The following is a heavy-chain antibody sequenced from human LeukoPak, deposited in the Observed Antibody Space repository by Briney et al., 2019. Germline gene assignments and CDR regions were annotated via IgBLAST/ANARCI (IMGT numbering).Heavy chain of an antibody. V-gene: IGHV3-48*02. CDR3: ARGSGTYQIFDY. CDR2: ISSSSSTI. J-gene: IGHJ4*02. CDR1: GFTFSGYI. D-gene: IGHD1-26*01. Sequence: GSLRLSCAASGFTFSGYIMNWVRQAPGKGLEWVSDISSSSSTIYYADSVKGRFTISRDNAKNSLYLQMNSLRDEDTAVYYCARGSGTYQIFDYWGQGTLVTVSS.